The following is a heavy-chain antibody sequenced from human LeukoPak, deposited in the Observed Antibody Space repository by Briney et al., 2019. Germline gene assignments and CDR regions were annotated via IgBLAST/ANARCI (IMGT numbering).Heavy chain of an antibody. J-gene: IGHJ6*03. CDR3: ARARVERYFEWSHHYYYYMDV. D-gene: IGHD3-9*01. CDR1: GYTFTSYG. CDR2: ISGYNGNT. Sequence: ASVKVSCKASGYTFTSYGISWVRQAPGQGPEWMGWISGYNGNTNYAQKFQGRVTMTTDTSTSTAYMELRSLRSDDTAVYYCARARVERYFEWSHHYYYYMDVWGKGTTVT. V-gene: IGHV1-18*01.